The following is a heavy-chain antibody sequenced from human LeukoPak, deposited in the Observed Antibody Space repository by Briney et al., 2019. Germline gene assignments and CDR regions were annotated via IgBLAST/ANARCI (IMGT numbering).Heavy chain of an antibody. CDR1: GFTFSSYE. Sequence: GGSLRLSCAASGFTFSSYEMNWVRQAPGKGLQWVSYISSSGSTIYYADSVKGRFTISRDNAKNSLYLQMNSLRAEDTAVYYCASQRVITYGYLDEIDYWGQGTLVTVSS. V-gene: IGHV3-48*03. CDR2: ISSSGSTI. J-gene: IGHJ4*02. D-gene: IGHD5-18*01. CDR3: ASQRVITYGYLDEIDY.